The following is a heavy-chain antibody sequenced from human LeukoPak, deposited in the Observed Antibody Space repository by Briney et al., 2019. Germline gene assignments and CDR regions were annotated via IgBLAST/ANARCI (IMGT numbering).Heavy chain of an antibody. D-gene: IGHD4-17*01. CDR2: INHSGST. CDR3: ARSATDYGDYVVWYFDY. Sequence: PSETLSLTCAVYGGSFSGYYWSWIRQPPGKGLEWIGEINHSGSTNYNPSLKSRVTISVDTSKNQFSLKLSSVTAADTAVYYCARSATDYGDYVVWYFDYWGQGTLVTVSS. J-gene: IGHJ4*02. CDR1: GGSFSGYY. V-gene: IGHV4-34*01.